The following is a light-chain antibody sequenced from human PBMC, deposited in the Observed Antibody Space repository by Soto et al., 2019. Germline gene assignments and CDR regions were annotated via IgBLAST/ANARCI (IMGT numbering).Light chain of an antibody. Sequence: QAVVTQPPSASGTPGQRVTISCSGSTSNIGSNTVHWYQHLPGTAPKLLIYADNQRPSGVPDRFSGSKSGTSGSLAISGLQSEDEADYYCAAWDDSLNGYVFGTGTKVTVL. V-gene: IGLV1-44*01. CDR3: AAWDDSLNGYV. J-gene: IGLJ1*01. CDR2: ADN. CDR1: TSNIGSNT.